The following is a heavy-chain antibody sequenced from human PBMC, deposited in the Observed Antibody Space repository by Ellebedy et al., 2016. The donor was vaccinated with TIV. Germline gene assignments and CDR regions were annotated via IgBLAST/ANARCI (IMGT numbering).Heavy chain of an antibody. CDR1: GFTFSNYA. D-gene: IGHD3-10*01. J-gene: IGHJ6*02. CDR2: ISGSGGSK. V-gene: IGHV3-23*01. CDR3: AKCKRGTARGAYYYYGLDV. Sequence: GGSLRLSCAGSGFTFSNYAMSWVRQAPGKGLEWVSAISGSGGSKYYADSVKGRFTISRDNSKNTLFLQMNSLRAEDTAVYYLAKCKRGTARGAYYYYGLDVWGQGTTVTVSS.